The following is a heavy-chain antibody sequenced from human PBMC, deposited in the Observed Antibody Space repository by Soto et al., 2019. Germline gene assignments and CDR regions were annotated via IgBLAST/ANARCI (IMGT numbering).Heavy chain of an antibody. CDR3: AKVGYYDSSDVAPFDY. V-gene: IGHV3-21*04. Sequence: PVGSLRLSCAASGFTFSSYSMNWVRQAPGKGLEWVSSISRSSSYIYYADSVKGRFTISRDNAKNTLYLQMNSLRAEDTAVYHCAKVGYYDSSDVAPFDYWGQGTLVTGSS. CDR1: GFTFSSYS. J-gene: IGHJ4*02. D-gene: IGHD3-22*01. CDR2: ISRSSSYI.